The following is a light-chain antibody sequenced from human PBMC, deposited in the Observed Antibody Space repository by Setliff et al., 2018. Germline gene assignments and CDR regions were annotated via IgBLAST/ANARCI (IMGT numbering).Light chain of an antibody. CDR3: CSYSGSSTLV. V-gene: IGLV2-23*02. CDR2: EVF. J-gene: IGLJ3*02. Sequence: QSALAQPASVSGSPGQSITISCTGTTSDIGIFNHVSRYQQHPGKAPKLMLFEVFKRPSGVSDRFSGSKSGNTASLTISGLQAGDEADYYCCSYSGSSTLVFGGGTKVTVL. CDR1: TSDIGIFNH.